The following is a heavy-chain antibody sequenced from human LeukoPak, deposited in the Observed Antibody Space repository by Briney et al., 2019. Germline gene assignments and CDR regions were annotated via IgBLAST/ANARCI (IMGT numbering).Heavy chain of an antibody. Sequence: GGSLRLSCAASGFTVSSNYMSWVRQAPGKGLEWVSVIYSGGSTYYADSVKGRFTISRDNSKNTLYLQMNSLRAEDTAVYYCARWYYYDSSGYLHDAFDIWGRGTMVTVSS. J-gene: IGHJ3*02. CDR3: ARWYYYDSSGYLHDAFDI. CDR2: IYSGGST. V-gene: IGHV3-66*02. CDR1: GFTVSSNY. D-gene: IGHD3-22*01.